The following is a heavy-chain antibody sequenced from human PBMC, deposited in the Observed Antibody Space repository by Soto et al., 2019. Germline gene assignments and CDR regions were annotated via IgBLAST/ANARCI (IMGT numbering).Heavy chain of an antibody. CDR1: GGSISSGDYY. CDR3: ARDQREGNWFDP. CDR2: IYYSGGT. Sequence: SETLSLTCTVSGGSISSGDYYWSWIRQPPGKGLEWIGYIYYSGGTYSNPSLRGRVHISVDTSKNQFSLKLTSVTAADTAVYYCARDQREGNWFDPWGHGTLVT. V-gene: IGHV4-30-4*01. J-gene: IGHJ5*02.